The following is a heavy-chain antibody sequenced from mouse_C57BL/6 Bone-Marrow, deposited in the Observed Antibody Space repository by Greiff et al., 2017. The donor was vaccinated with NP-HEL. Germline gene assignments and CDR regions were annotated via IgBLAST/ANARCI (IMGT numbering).Heavy chain of an antibody. D-gene: IGHD1-1*01. CDR2: ISSGSSTI. J-gene: IGHJ3*01. V-gene: IGHV5-17*01. CDR1: GFTFSDYG. CDR3: ARRNYYGSSAWFAY. Sequence: EVKLMESGGGLVKPGGSLKLSCAASGFTFSDYGMHWVRQAPEKGLEGVAYISSGSSTIYYADTVKGRFTISRDNAKNTLFLQMTSLGSEDTAMYYCARRNYYGSSAWFAYWGQGTLVTVSA.